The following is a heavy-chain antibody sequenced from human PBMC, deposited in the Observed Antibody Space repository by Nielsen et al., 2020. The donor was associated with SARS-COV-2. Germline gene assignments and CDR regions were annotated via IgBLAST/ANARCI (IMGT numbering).Heavy chain of an antibody. Sequence: LRLSCAVSGASIRTSTYSWSWVRQPPGKGLEWIGYISPGGSTYYSPSLKRRVTMSVDTSQNDFSLKLTSVTAADTAVYYCAGDPPPGYYFDSWGQGTPVTVSS. CDR3: AGDPPPGYYFDS. CDR1: GASIRTSTYS. CDR2: ISPGGST. J-gene: IGHJ4*02. V-gene: IGHV4-30-2*02. D-gene: IGHD5-24*01.